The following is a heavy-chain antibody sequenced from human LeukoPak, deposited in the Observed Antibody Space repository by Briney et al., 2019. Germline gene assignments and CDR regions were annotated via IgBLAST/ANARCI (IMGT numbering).Heavy chain of an antibody. CDR2: IYYSGST. D-gene: IGHD3-10*01. J-gene: IGHJ5*02. Sequence: SETLSLTXTVSGGSISSGDYYWSWIRQPPGKGLEWIGYIYYSGSTYYNPSLKSRVTISVDTSKNQFSLKLSSVTAADTAVYYCAYGSGSNWFDPWGQGTLVTVSS. V-gene: IGHV4-30-4*08. CDR1: GGSISSGDYY. CDR3: AYGSGSNWFDP.